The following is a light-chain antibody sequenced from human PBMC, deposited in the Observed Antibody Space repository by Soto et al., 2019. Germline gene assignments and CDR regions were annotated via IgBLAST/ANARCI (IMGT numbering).Light chain of an antibody. CDR1: QSISSY. CDR3: QKYNSAPRMFT. CDR2: AAS. V-gene: IGKV1-39*01. J-gene: IGKJ3*01. Sequence: DIQMTQSPSSLSASVGDRVTITCRASQSISSYLNWYQQKPGKAPKLLIYAASSLQSGVPSRFSGSGSGTDFTLTISSLQPEDFATYYCQKYNSAPRMFTFGPGTKVDIK.